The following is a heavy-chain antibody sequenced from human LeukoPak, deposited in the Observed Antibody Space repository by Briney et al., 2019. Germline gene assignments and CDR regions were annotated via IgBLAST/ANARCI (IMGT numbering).Heavy chain of an antibody. CDR1: GFTFSSYA. CDR3: AKDPTPVKWELTPADWFDP. Sequence: GGSLRLSCAASGFTFSSYAMSWVRQAPGKGLEWVSAISGSGGSTYYADSVKGRFTISRDNSKNTLYLQMNSLRAEDTAVYYCAKDPTPVKWELTPADWFDPWGQGTLVTVSS. D-gene: IGHD1-26*01. J-gene: IGHJ5*02. V-gene: IGHV3-23*01. CDR2: ISGSGGST.